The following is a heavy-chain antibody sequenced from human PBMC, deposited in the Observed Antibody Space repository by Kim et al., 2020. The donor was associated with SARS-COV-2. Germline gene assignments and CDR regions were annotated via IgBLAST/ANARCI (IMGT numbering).Heavy chain of an antibody. CDR1: GFTFDDYG. V-gene: IGHV3-20*01. D-gene: IGHD3-10*01. J-gene: IGHJ2*01. CDR3: ARDKGVSHGIYWYFDL. CDR2: INWNGGST. Sequence: GGSLRLSCAASGFTFDDYGMSWVRQAPGKGLEWVSGINWNGGSTGYADSVKGRFTISRDNAKNSLYLQMNSLRAEDTALYHCARDKGVSHGIYWYFDLWGRGTLVTVSS.